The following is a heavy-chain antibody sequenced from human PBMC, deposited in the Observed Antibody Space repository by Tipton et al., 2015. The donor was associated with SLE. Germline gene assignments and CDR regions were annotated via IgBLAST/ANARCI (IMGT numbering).Heavy chain of an antibody. CDR3: ASAPQAARNAFDI. J-gene: IGHJ3*02. CDR1: GGSISXYY. CDR2: IYTSGST. Sequence: TLSLTCTVSGGSISXYYWSWIRQPPGKGLEWIGYIYTSGSTNYNPSLKSRVTISVDTSKNQFSLKLSSVTAADTAVYYCASAPQAARNAFDIWGQGTMVTVSS. D-gene: IGHD6-6*01. V-gene: IGHV4-4*09.